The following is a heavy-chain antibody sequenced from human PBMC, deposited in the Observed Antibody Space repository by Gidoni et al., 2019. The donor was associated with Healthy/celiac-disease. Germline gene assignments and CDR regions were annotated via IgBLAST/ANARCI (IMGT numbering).Heavy chain of an antibody. J-gene: IGHJ3*02. D-gene: IGHD6-19*01. CDR1: GFTFSDHY. V-gene: IGHV3-72*01. Sequence: EVQLVESGGGLVQPGGSLRLSCAASGFTFSDHYMDWVRQAPGKGLEWVGRTRNKANRYTTEYAASVKGRFTISRDDSKNSLYLQMNSLKTEDTAVYYCASIGYSSGWYHSPHGAFDIWGQGTMVTVSS. CDR3: ASIGYSSGWYHSPHGAFDI. CDR2: TRNKANRYTT.